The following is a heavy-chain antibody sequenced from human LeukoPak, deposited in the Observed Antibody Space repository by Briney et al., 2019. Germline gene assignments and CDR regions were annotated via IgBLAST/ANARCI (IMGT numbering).Heavy chain of an antibody. D-gene: IGHD2-21*01. CDR2: IDTDGSGT. J-gene: IGHJ5*02. Sequence: GGSLRLSCAASGFTFSVYWMHWVRQAPGKGLVWVSRIDTDGSGTTYADSVKGRFTISRDNAKNTLYLQMNSLRAEDTAVYYCTRDAIYCGGDCYLFDPWGQGTLVTVSS. CDR3: TRDAIYCGGDCYLFDP. CDR1: GFTFSVYW. V-gene: IGHV3-74*01.